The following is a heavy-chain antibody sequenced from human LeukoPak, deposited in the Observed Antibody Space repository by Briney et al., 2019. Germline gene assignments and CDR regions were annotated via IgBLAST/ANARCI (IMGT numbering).Heavy chain of an antibody. CDR3: ARSGWGSPYYYYYYGMDV. Sequence: PGGSLRLSCAASGFTFSSYGMHWVRQAPGKGLEWVAVISYDGSNKYYADSVKGRFTISRDNSKNTLYLQMNSLRAEDTAVYYCARSGWGSPYYYYYYGMDVWGQGTTVTVSS. CDR2: ISYDGSNK. D-gene: IGHD3-16*01. J-gene: IGHJ6*02. CDR1: GFTFSSYG. V-gene: IGHV3-30*03.